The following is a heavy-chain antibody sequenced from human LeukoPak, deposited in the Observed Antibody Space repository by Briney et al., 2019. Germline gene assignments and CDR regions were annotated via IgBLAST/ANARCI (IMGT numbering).Heavy chain of an antibody. D-gene: IGHD1-14*01. CDR3: AREFATGD. CDR1: GFTFSSNL. V-gene: IGHV3-74*01. Sequence: GGSLRLSCAASGFTFSSNLMHWVRQSQGTGLVWVSSIKGDGTVPNYADSVKGRLTISRDDAKNTLYLQMSSLTVEDTAVYHCAREFATGDWGQGTLVTVSS. J-gene: IGHJ4*02. CDR2: IKGDGTVP.